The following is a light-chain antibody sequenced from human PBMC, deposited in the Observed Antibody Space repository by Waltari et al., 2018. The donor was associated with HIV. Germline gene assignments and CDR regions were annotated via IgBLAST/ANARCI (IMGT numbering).Light chain of an antibody. J-gene: IGKJ2*01. CDR1: KNVRSK. CDR3: QQYNNWLMYT. V-gene: IGKV3-15*01. Sequence: EIVMTQSPDTLSVSPGEGATLSCSASKNVRSKVAWYQQKPGQAPRLLMYGASTRATGIPARFSGRGSGTEFTLTISSLQSEDFAVYYCQQYNNWLMYTFGQGTKVEIK. CDR2: GAS.